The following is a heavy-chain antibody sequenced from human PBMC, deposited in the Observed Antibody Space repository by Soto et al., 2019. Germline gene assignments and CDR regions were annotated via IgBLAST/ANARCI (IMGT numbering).Heavy chain of an antibody. D-gene: IGHD5-18*01. CDR2: ISDDGASI. CDR1: GFSFSSFA. Sequence: VGSLRLSCEASGFSFSSFAMNWVRQAPGRGLEWVSYISDDGASIYYADSLKGRFTISRDNAKNSPSLQVNNLRAEDTAVYYCARENSVQAWLHHFDHWGLGTLVTVSS. CDR3: ARENSVQAWLHHFDH. J-gene: IGHJ4*02. V-gene: IGHV3-48*03.